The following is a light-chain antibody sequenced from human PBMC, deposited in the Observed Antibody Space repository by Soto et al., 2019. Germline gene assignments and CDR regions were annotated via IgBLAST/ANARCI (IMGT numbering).Light chain of an antibody. Sequence: QSVLTQPASVSGSHGRSITISCTGSSSDVGTYDLVSWYQHHPGAAPKLMIYEATRRPSGISNRFSGSKSGNTASLTISGLQAEDEADYYCCSFAGSNSCVFGGGTKLTVL. CDR1: SSDVGTYDL. V-gene: IGLV2-23*01. J-gene: IGLJ3*02. CDR2: EAT. CDR3: CSFAGSNSCV.